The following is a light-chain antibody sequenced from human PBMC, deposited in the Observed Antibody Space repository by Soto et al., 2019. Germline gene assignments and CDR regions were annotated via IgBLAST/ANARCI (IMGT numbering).Light chain of an antibody. CDR2: TNN. V-gene: IGLV1-44*01. CDR3: AAWDDSLNGVV. Sequence: QSVLTQPPSASGTPGQRVTISCSGSISNIGGNNVNWYQQLPGTAPKLLMYTNNQRPSGVPDRFSGSKSGTSASLAISGLQSEDEADYYCAAWDDSLNGVVFGGGTKLTVL. CDR1: ISNIGGNN. J-gene: IGLJ2*01.